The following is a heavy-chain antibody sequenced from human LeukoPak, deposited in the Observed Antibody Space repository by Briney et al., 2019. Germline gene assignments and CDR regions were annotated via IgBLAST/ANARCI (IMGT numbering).Heavy chain of an antibody. V-gene: IGHV4-59*01. CDR1: GGSISGYY. CDR2: IYYSGST. CDR3: ARYPDDYGDPYGFDY. D-gene: IGHD4-17*01. J-gene: IGHJ4*02. Sequence: SETLSLTCTVSGGSISGYYWSWIRQPPGKGLEWIGYIYYSGSTNYNPSLKSRVTISVDTSKNQFSLKLSSVTAADTAVYYCARYPDDYGDPYGFDYWGQGTLVTVSS.